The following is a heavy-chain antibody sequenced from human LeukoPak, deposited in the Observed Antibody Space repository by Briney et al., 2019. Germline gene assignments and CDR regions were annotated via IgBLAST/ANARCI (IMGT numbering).Heavy chain of an antibody. J-gene: IGHJ4*02. CDR1: GFTVSSNY. D-gene: IGHD3-22*01. V-gene: IGHV3-66*01. CDR2: IYSGGST. Sequence: GGSLRLSCAASGFTVSSNYMSWVRQAPGKGLEWVSVIYSGGSTYYADSVKGRFTISRDNSKNTLYLQMNSLRAEDTAVYYCARSLGDSSGYYWISFGYWGQGTLVTVSS. CDR3: ARSLGDSSGYYWISFGY.